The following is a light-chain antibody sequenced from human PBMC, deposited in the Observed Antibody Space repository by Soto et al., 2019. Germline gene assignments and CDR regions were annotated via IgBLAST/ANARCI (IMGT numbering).Light chain of an antibody. V-gene: IGKV4-1*01. CDR1: QGISNY. J-gene: IGKJ1*01. Sequence: DIQMTQSPSSLSASVGDRVTIGGRASQGISNYLAWYQQKPGQPPKLLIYWASTRESGVPDRFSGSGSGTDFTLTISSLQAEDVAVYYCQQYYSTPGTFGQGTKVDIK. CDR2: WAS. CDR3: QQYYSTPGT.